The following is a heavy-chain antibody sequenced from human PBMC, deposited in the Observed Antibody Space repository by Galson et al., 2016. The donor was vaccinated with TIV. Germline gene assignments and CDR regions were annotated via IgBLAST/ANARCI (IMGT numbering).Heavy chain of an antibody. Sequence: SETLSLTCAVSGGSISSSNWWSWVRQPPGKGLEWIGEIFHSGSTNYNPSLKSRVTISVDKSKNHFSLKLSSVTAADTAVYYCARGRDLIYYFYYWGQGTLVTVSS. J-gene: IGHJ4*02. CDR1: GGSISSSNW. D-gene: IGHD2-21*01. CDR2: IFHSGST. CDR3: ARGRDLIYYFYY. V-gene: IGHV4-4*02.